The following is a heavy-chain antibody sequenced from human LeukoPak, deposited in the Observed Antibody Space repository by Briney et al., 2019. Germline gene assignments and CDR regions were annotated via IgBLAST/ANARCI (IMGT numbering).Heavy chain of an antibody. Sequence: PSETLSLTCTVSGGSISSGGYYWSWIRQHPGKGLEWIGYIYYSGSTYYNPSLKSRVTISVDTSKNQFSLKLSSVTAADTAVYYCARGQPDYDSSGYYSNWGQGTLVTAPS. D-gene: IGHD3-22*01. CDR3: ARGQPDYDSSGYYSN. CDR1: GGSISSGGYY. V-gene: IGHV4-31*03. CDR2: IYYSGST. J-gene: IGHJ4*02.